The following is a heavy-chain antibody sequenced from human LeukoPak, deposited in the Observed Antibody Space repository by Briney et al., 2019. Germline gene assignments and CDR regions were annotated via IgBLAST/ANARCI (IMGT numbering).Heavy chain of an antibody. Sequence: ASVKVSCKASGYTFTSYDISWVRQAPGQGLEWMGWISAYNGNTNYAQKLQGRVTMTTDTSTSTAYMELRSLRSDDTAVYYCARVSSSWHNFDYWGQGTLVTVSS. CDR1: GYTFTSYD. CDR3: ARVSSSWHNFDY. D-gene: IGHD6-13*01. J-gene: IGHJ4*02. V-gene: IGHV1-18*01. CDR2: ISAYNGNT.